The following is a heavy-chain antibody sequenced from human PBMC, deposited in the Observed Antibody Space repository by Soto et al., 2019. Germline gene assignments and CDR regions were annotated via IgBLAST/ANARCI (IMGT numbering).Heavy chain of an antibody. J-gene: IGHJ3*01. CDR2: ISYDGSHK. V-gene: IGHV3-30-3*01. CDR3: ARKGDPTNWGSGNAFDV. CDR1: GFTFTNYA. D-gene: IGHD7-27*01. Sequence: QVQLVESGGGVVQPGRSLRLSCAASGFTFTNYAIHWVRQAPGKGLEWVAVISYDGSHKYYADSVKGRFTISRDNSKNTLYLQMNSLRVEDTAVYYCARKGDPTNWGSGNAFDVWGQGKMVTVSS.